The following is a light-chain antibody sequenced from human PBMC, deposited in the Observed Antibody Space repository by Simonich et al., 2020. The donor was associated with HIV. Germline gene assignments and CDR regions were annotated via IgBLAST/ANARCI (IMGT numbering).Light chain of an antibody. CDR1: SSDVAGYDF. Sequence: QSALTQPRSVSGSPGQSVTISCTGTSSDVAGYDFVSWYQQHPGKAPKLIIYGVSKRPSGVSNRFSGSKSGNTASLTISGLQAEDEADYYCSSYTSSSTLVFGGGTKLTVL. CDR2: GVS. CDR3: SSYTSSSTLV. J-gene: IGLJ2*01. V-gene: IGLV2-11*01.